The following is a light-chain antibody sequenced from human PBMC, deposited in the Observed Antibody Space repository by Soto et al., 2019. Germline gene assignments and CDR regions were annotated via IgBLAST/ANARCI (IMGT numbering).Light chain of an antibody. CDR3: TSYAGSNNFFYV. V-gene: IGLV2-8*01. Sequence: QSVLTQPASVFGSPGKSVTISCTRTSSDVCCYNYVSWYQQHPGKAPKLMIYEVSKRPSGVPDRFSGSKSGNTASLTVSGLQAEDEADYYCTSYAGSNNFFYVFGTGTKVTVL. J-gene: IGLJ1*01. CDR1: SSDVCCYNY. CDR2: EVS.